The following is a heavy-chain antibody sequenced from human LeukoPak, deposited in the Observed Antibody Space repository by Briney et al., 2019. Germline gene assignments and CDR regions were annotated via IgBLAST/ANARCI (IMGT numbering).Heavy chain of an antibody. J-gene: IGHJ4*02. V-gene: IGHV3-23*01. Sequence: GGSLRLSCAASGFTFSSYAMSWVRQAPGKGLEWVSSISGSGGSTYYAGSPKGRFTISRDNSENTLYLQMNSLRAEDTAVYYCAKGAPLYYDFWSGYYFDFWGQGTLVTVSS. D-gene: IGHD3-3*01. CDR1: GFTFSSYA. CDR2: ISGSGGST. CDR3: AKGAPLYYDFWSGYYFDF.